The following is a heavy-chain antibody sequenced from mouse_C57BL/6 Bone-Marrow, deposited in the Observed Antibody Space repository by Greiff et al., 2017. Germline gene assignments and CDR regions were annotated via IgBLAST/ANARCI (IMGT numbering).Heavy chain of an antibody. D-gene: IGHD2-4*01. CDR2: IYPRDGST. CDR1: GYTFTDHT. CDR3: ARHYDYDWFAY. J-gene: IGHJ3*01. Sequence: VKLPESDAELVKPGASVSISCTVSGYTFTDHTIHWMKQRPEQGLEWIGYIYPRDGSTEYNAKFKGKATLTADKSSSTAYMQLNSLTSEDTAIYFCARHYDYDWFAYWGQGTLVTVSA. V-gene: IGHV1-78*01.